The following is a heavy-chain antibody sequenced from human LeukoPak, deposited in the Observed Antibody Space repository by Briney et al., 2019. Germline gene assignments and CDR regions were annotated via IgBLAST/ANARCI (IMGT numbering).Heavy chain of an antibody. CDR2: MNPNSGNT. CDR3: ARGRYYDSSGYYVPADY. CDR1: GYTFTSYD. Sequence: ASVKVSCKASGYTFTSYDINWVRQATGQGLEWMGWMNPNSGNTGYAQKFQGRVTMTRNTSIGTAYMELSSLRSEDTAVYYCARGRYYDSSGYYVPADYWGQGTLVTVSS. V-gene: IGHV1-8*01. J-gene: IGHJ4*02. D-gene: IGHD3-22*01.